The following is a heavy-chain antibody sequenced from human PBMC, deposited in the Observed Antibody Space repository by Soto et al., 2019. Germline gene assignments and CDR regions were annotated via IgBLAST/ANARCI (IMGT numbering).Heavy chain of an antibody. J-gene: IGHJ4*02. V-gene: IGHV4-59*08. CDR1: GGSIRDYY. CDR2: IYYTGTT. CDR3: ARLGGYYQAFDS. Sequence: SETLSLPCTVSGGSIRDYYWGWIRQSPGKGLEWIGYIYYTGTTKYNPSLKSRVTISVDSSKNQFSLKLDSVTAADTAVYYCARLGGYYQAFDSWGQGTLVTVSS. D-gene: IGHD3-22*01.